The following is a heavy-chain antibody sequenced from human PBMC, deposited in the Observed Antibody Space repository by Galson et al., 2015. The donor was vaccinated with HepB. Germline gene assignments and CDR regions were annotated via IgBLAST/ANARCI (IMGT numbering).Heavy chain of an antibody. CDR1: GYSFTSYW. Sequence: QSGAEVKKPGESLKISCKGSGYSFTSYWIGWVRQMPGKGLEWMGIIYPGDSDTRYSPSFQGQATITADKSISTAYLQWSSLKASDTAMYYCARTPRGTANVYCVDYWGQATRVTVSS. J-gene: IGHJ4*02. V-gene: IGHV5-51*01. CDR2: IYPGDSDT. CDR3: ARTPRGTANVYCVDY. D-gene: IGHD2-8*02.